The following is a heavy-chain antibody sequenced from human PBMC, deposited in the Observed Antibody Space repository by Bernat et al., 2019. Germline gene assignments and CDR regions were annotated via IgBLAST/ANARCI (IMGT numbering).Heavy chain of an antibody. CDR2: IYYSGST. CDR3: ARFWPSDAFDI. CDR1: GGSISSSSYY. Sequence: QLQLQESGPGLVKPSETLSLTCTVSGGSISSSSYYWGWIRQPPGKGLEWIGSIYYSGSTYYNPSLKSRVTISVDTSKNQFSLKLSSVTAADTAVYYCARFWPSDAFDIWGQGTMVTVSS. J-gene: IGHJ3*02. D-gene: IGHD3-3*01. V-gene: IGHV4-39*07.